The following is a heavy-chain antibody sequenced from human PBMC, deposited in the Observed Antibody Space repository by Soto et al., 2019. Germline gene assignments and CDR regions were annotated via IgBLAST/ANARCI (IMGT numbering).Heavy chain of an antibody. D-gene: IGHD2-2*01. CDR1: GGSISSYY. Sequence: SETLSLTCTVSGGSISSYYWSWIRQPPGKGLEWIGEINHSGSTNYNPSLKSRVTISVDTSKNQFSLKLSSVTAADTAVYYCARSTRKLYCSSTSCSAEVRYYYYYMDVWGKGTTVTVSS. J-gene: IGHJ6*03. CDR2: INHSGST. V-gene: IGHV4-34*01. CDR3: ARSTRKLYCSSTSCSAEVRYYYYYMDV.